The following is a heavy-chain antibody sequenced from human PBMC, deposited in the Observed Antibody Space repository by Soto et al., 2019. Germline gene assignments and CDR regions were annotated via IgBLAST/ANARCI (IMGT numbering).Heavy chain of an antibody. CDR2: ISSSSSYI. CDR1: GFTFSSYS. CDR3: ARDPGYDYIWGSYRPDYFDY. D-gene: IGHD3-16*02. V-gene: IGHV3-21*01. Sequence: PGGSLRLSCAASGFTFSSYSMNWVRQAPGKGLEWVSSISSSSSYIYYADSVKGRFTISRDNAKNSLYLQMNSLRAEDTAVYYWARDPGYDYIWGSYRPDYFDYWGQGTLVTVSS. J-gene: IGHJ4*02.